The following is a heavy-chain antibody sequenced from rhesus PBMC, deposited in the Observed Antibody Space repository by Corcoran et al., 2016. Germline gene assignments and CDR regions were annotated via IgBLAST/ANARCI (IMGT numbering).Heavy chain of an antibody. Sequence: QVTLKESGPALVKPTQTLTLTCTFSGFSLSTIGMGVGWIRQPPGQALEWFASIYWDDDKYYITSRKSRPTISTDTPKTQVFLTMTNMDPVDTATYYCARTQLQYTNWSFDVWGPGTPITISS. V-gene: IGHV2S1*01. CDR3: ARTQLQYTNWSFDV. CDR2: IYWDDDK. CDR1: GFSLSTIGMG. J-gene: IGHJ2*01. D-gene: IGHD5-12*01.